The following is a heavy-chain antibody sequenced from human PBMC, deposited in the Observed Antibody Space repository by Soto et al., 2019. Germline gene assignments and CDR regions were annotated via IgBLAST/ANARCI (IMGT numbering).Heavy chain of an antibody. Sequence: SETLSLTCTVSGSSINSSGYYWGWIRQPPGKGLEWIGSMFYGVSTYYNPSLKSRVTVSVDTSKSQFSLNLRSVTAADTAVYYCARLPSRHLVDYWGQGTLVTVSS. J-gene: IGHJ4*02. CDR2: MFYGVST. CDR3: ARLPSRHLVDY. V-gene: IGHV4-39*01. CDR1: GSSINSSGYY. D-gene: IGHD3-3*02.